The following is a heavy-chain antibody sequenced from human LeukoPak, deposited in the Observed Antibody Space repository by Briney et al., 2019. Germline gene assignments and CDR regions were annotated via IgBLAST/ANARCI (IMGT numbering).Heavy chain of an antibody. V-gene: IGHV4-39*01. D-gene: IGHD3-22*01. CDR1: GGSISSYY. Sequence: SETLSLTCTVSGGSISSYYWGWIRQPPGKGLEWIGNIYYSGRTYYNPSLKSRVTISVDTSKNQFSLKLSSVTATDTAVYYCARGVSMIVVVIHDWYFDLWGRGTLVTVSS. CDR3: ARGVSMIVVVIHDWYFDL. J-gene: IGHJ2*01. CDR2: IYYSGRT.